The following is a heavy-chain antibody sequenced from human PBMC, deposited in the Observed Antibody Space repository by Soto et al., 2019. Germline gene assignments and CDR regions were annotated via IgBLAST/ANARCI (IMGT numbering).Heavy chain of an antibody. Sequence: ASVKVSCKASGYTFTGYDMHWVRQAPGQGLEWMGWINPNSGGTNYAQKFQGRVTMTRDTSISTAYMELSRLRSDDTAVYYCARDRDGYNYRRPYYYYYGMDVWGQGTTVTVSS. CDR1: GYTFTGYD. CDR3: ARDRDGYNYRRPYYYYYGMDV. CDR2: INPNSGGT. V-gene: IGHV1-2*02. D-gene: IGHD5-12*01. J-gene: IGHJ6*02.